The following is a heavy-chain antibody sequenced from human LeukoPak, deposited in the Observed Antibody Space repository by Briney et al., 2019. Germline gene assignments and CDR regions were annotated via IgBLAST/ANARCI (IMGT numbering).Heavy chain of an antibody. CDR2: IIPIFGTA. Sequence: ASVKVSCKASGSTFSSYAISWVRQAPGQGLEWMGGIIPIFGTANYAQKFQGRVTITADESTSTAYMELSSLRSEDTAVYYCASPTAGSGKHFDYWGQGTPVTVSS. CDR1: GSTFSSYA. CDR3: ASPTAGSGKHFDY. J-gene: IGHJ4*02. D-gene: IGHD3-10*01. V-gene: IGHV1-69*13.